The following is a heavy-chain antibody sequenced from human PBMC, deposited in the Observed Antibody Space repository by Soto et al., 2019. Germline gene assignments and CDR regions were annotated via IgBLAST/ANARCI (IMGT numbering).Heavy chain of an antibody. Sequence: PGGSLSLSCAAYGFSVSGYYLGWVRQAPGKGLEWVAVIYSGGRTYYAGSVKGRVTISRDNSKNEVYLQMNSLRLDDTGVYYCARDGAVDYFYGMDVWGQGTSVTVSS. V-gene: IGHV3-66*01. D-gene: IGHD2-21*01. CDR1: GFSVSGYY. J-gene: IGHJ6*02. CDR3: ARDGAVDYFYGMDV. CDR2: IYSGGRT.